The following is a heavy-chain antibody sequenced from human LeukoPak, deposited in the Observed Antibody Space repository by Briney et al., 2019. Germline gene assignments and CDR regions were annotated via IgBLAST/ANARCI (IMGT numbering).Heavy chain of an antibody. D-gene: IGHD4-17*01. V-gene: IGHV3-33*01. J-gene: IGHJ4*02. CDR3: ARDGGTVTTAALDY. CDR2: IWYDGSNK. Sequence: GGSLRLSCAASGFTFSTYGMHWVPQAPGRGLEWVTVIWYDGSNKYSADSVKGRFTISRDNSKNTLYLQMNSLRAEDTAMYYCARDGGTVTTAALDYWGRGTLVTVSS. CDR1: GFTFSTYG.